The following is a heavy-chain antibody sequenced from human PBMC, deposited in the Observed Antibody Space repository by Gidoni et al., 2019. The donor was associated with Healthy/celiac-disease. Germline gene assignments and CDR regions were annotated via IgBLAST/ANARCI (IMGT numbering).Heavy chain of an antibody. CDR1: GGSSSSRSYY. CDR2: IYYSGST. CDR3: ASSLRYSSSWYYFDY. J-gene: IGHJ4*02. V-gene: IGHV4-39*01. D-gene: IGHD6-13*01. Sequence: QLQLQESGPGLVKPSETLSLTCTVSGGSSSSRSYYWGWIRQPPGKGLEWIGSIYYSGSTYYNPSLKSRVTISVDTSKNQFSLKLSSVTAADTAVYYCASSLRYSSSWYYFDYWGQGTLVTVSS.